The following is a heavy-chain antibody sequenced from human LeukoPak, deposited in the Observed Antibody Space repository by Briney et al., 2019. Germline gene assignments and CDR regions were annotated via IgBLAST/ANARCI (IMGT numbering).Heavy chain of an antibody. Sequence: PGGSLRLSCAASGFTLNRNTMNWVRQAPGKGLEWVSSISSSSSYIYYADSVKGRFTISRDNSNNSLYLQMNSLRAEDTAVYYCARGGYSGYDSYYYGMDVWGQGTTVTVSS. CDR3: ARGGYSGYDSYYYGMDV. D-gene: IGHD5-12*01. V-gene: IGHV3-21*01. CDR2: ISSSSSYI. CDR1: GFTLNRNT. J-gene: IGHJ6*02.